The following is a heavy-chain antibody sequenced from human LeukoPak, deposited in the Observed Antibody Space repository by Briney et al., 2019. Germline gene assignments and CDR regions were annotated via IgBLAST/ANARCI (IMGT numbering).Heavy chain of an antibody. CDR2: IYNGGTT. J-gene: IGHJ4*02. D-gene: IGHD3-16*01. Sequence: SETLSLTCTVSGASVSSYYWTWMRQPPGKGPEWIAYIYNGGTTSYNPSLKSRVTISVDTSKNQFSLKLTSVTAADTAVYYCGRGAPFRGVESWGQGTLVTVSS. CDR1: GASVSSYY. CDR3: GRGAPFRGVES. V-gene: IGHV4-59*02.